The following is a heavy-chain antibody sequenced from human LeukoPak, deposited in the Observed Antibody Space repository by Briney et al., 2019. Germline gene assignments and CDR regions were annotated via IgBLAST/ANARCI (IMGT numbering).Heavy chain of an antibody. D-gene: IGHD4-17*01. CDR3: ARAYGDYVSWFDP. CDR2: IYYSGST. J-gene: IGHJ5*02. V-gene: IGHV4-39*07. CDR1: GGSISSSSYY. Sequence: SETLSLACTVSGGSISSSSYYWGWIRQPPGKGLECIGSIYYSGSTYYNPSLKSRVTMSVDTSKNQFSLKLTSVTAADTAVYYCARAYGDYVSWFDPWGQGTLVSVSS.